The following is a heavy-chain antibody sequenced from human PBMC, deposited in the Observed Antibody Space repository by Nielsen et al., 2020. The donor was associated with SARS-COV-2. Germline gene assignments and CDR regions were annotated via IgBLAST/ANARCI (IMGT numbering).Heavy chain of an antibody. CDR2: ISSNGDST. V-gene: IGHV3-64D*08. Sequence: GESLKISCSASGFTFIMYTMHWVRQAPGKGLEYLSAISSNGDSTYYADPVKGRFIISRDNSKSTLYLQMSSLRPEDTAFYYCVKDTAYSRGWRGRFDSWGQGTLVTVSS. CDR1: GFTFIMYT. J-gene: IGHJ4*02. D-gene: IGHD6-19*01. CDR3: VKDTAYSRGWRGRFDS.